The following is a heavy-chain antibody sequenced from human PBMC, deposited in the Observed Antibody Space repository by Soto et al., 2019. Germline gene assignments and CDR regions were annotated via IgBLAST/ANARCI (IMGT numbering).Heavy chain of an antibody. J-gene: IGHJ5*02. CDR2: ISGSGSIV. CDR1: GFIFSDYY. CDR3: ARDRGLYYYGSGSPSDL. V-gene: IGHV3-11*01. Sequence: QVQLVESGGVLVKPGGSLRLSCAASGFIFSDYYMSWIRQAPGKGLEWVSYISGSGSIVYYADSMKGRFTISRDNAKNSVYLQMNSLRVDDTAGYYCARDRGLYYYGSGSPSDLWGQGVLVTVSS. D-gene: IGHD3-10*01.